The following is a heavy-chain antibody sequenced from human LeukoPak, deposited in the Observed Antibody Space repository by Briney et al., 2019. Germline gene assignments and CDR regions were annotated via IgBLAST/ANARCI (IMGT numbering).Heavy chain of an antibody. J-gene: IGHJ4*02. CDR2: INHSGST. Sequence: SETLSLTCAVYGGSFSGYYWSWIRQPPGKGLEWIGEINHSGSTNYNPPLKSRVTISVDTSKNQFSLKLSSVTAADTAVYYCARGRRFGEQRYKRHRYYFDYWGQGTLVTVSS. CDR3: ARGRRFGEQRYKRHRYYFDY. V-gene: IGHV4-34*01. CDR1: GGSFSGYY. D-gene: IGHD3-10*01.